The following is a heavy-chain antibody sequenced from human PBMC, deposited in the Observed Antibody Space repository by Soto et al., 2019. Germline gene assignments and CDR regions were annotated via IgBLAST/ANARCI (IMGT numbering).Heavy chain of an antibody. CDR1: GGSISSSSYY. J-gene: IGHJ6*02. D-gene: IGHD2-15*01. Sequence: SETLSLTCTVSGGSISSSSYYWGWIRQPPGKGLEWIGSIYYSRSTYYNPSLKSRVTISVDTSKNQFSLKLSSVTAADTAVYYCASYCSGGSCYSDYYYYGMDDWGQGTSVTVSS. CDR2: IYYSRST. V-gene: IGHV4-39*01. CDR3: ASYCSGGSCYSDYYYYGMDD.